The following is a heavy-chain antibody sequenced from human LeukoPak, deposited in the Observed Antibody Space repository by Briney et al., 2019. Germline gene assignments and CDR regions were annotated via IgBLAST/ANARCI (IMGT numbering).Heavy chain of an antibody. V-gene: IGHV4-59*12. CDR1: GGSIGSYY. Sequence: SETLSLTCTVSGGSIGSYYWSWIRQPPGKGLEWIGYIYYSGSTNYNPSLKSRVTISVDRSKNQFSLKVNSVTAADTAVYYCARNGFGDYGWFDPWGQGTLVTVSS. J-gene: IGHJ5*02. CDR2: IYYSGST. CDR3: ARNGFGDYGWFDP. D-gene: IGHD4-17*01.